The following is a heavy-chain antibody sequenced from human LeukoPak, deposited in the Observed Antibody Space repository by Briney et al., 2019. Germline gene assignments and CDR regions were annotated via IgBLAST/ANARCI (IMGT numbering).Heavy chain of an antibody. CDR3: ARDPGLRNGIHF. D-gene: IGHD1-14*01. V-gene: IGHV3-66*02. CDR2: IDSGGNT. J-gene: IGHJ6*02. Sequence: QPGESLRLSCAASGFSVSNDYMTWVRQAPGKGMEWVSVIDSGGNTYYADSVKGRFTISRDKSMNTLSLQMNRLSPEDTAIYYCARDPGLRNGIHFWGQGTTVTVSS. CDR1: GFSVSNDY.